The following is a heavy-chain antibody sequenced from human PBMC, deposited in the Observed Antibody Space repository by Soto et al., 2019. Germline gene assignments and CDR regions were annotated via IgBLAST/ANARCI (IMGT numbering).Heavy chain of an antibody. D-gene: IGHD1-26*01. CDR1: GFTFSSYG. CDR2: ISYDGSNK. Sequence: GGSLRLSCAASGFTFSSYGMHWVRQAPGKGLEWVALISYDGSNKYYADSVKGRFTIPRDNSKNTLYLQMNSLRAEDTAVYYCARRAIAHDAFDIWGQGTMVTVSS. J-gene: IGHJ3*02. CDR3: ARRAIAHDAFDI. V-gene: IGHV3-30*03.